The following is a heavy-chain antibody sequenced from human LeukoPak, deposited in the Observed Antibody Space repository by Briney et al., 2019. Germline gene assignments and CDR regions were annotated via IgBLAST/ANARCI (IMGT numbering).Heavy chain of an antibody. CDR2: ISNSGGKT. CDR3: AKDPGITIFGVAGFDY. V-gene: IGHV3-23*01. J-gene: IGHJ4*02. D-gene: IGHD3-3*01. Sequence: GGSLRLSCVASGFTFSSYAMSWVRQAPGKGLEWVSAISNSGGKTYYADSVKGRFTISRDNSKNTLYLQMNSLRAEDTAVYCCAKDPGITIFGVAGFDYWGQGTLVTVSS. CDR1: GFTFSSYA.